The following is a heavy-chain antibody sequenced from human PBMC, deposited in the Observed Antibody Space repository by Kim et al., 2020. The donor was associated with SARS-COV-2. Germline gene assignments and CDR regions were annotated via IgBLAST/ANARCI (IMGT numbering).Heavy chain of an antibody. CDR3: ARGERRGLLGTYRTGLFDS. Sequence: SETLSLTCSVSGESVTSGNYYWSWLRQPPGGGLEWIGYVYYIGSTNYNPSLQSRVTLSMDTSKNQFSLNLTSMGAADTAVYYCARGERRGLLGTYRTGLFDSWGRGTLVTVSS. J-gene: IGHJ4*01. CDR2: VYYIGST. CDR1: GESVTSGNYY. V-gene: IGHV4-61*01. D-gene: IGHD3-10*01.